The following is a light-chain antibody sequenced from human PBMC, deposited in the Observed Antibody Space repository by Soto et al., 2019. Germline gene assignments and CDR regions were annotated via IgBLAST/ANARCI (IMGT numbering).Light chain of an antibody. CDR1: TSDVGGYNY. CDR2: EVT. Sequence: QSVLTQPASVSGSPGQSITISCTGTTSDVGGYNYVSWYQQHPGKAPKVMIYEVTNRPSGVSNRFSGSKSGNTASLTISGLQAEDEADYYCSSFTSSHTWVFGGGTKLTV. CDR3: SSFTSSHTWV. V-gene: IGLV2-14*01. J-gene: IGLJ3*02.